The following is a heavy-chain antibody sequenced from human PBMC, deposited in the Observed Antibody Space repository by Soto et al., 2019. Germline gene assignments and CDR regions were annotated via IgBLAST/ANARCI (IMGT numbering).Heavy chain of an antibody. J-gene: IGHJ5*02. Sequence: GGSLRLSCAASGFTFSSYWMHWVRQAPGKGLVWVSRINSDGSSTSYADSVKGRFTISRDNAKNTLYLQMNSLRAEDTAVYYCARAGLKGYRAAAGTSWFDPWGQGTLVTVSS. V-gene: IGHV3-74*01. CDR1: GFTFSSYW. D-gene: IGHD6-13*01. CDR3: ARAGLKGYRAAAGTSWFDP. CDR2: INSDGSST.